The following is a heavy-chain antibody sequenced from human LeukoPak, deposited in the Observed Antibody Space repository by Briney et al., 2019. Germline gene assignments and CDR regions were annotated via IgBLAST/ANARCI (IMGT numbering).Heavy chain of an antibody. Sequence: VASVKVSCKAAGYTFTSNYMHWVRQAPGQGLEWMGRINPNSGGTNYAQKFQGRVTMTRDTSISTAYMELSRLRSDDTAVYYCARELVRSYYGMDVWGQGTTVTVSS. J-gene: IGHJ6*02. V-gene: IGHV1-2*06. CDR2: INPNSGGT. CDR1: GYTFTSNY. CDR3: ARELVRSYYGMDV. D-gene: IGHD6-6*01.